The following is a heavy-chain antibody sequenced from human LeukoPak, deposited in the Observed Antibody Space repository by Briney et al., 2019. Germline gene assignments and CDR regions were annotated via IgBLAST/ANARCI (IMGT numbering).Heavy chain of an antibody. D-gene: IGHD5-18*01. CDR1: GFIFRNAW. V-gene: IGHV3-15*01. CDR3: TTVERGYSYGFDY. Sequence: GGSMRLSCAASGFIFRNAWMSWVRQAPGKGLEWVGRIKSKTDGGTTNYAAPVKGRFTISRDDSKNTLYLQMISLKTEDTAVYYCTTVERGYSYGFDYWGQGTLVTVSS. J-gene: IGHJ4*02. CDR2: IKSKTDGGTT.